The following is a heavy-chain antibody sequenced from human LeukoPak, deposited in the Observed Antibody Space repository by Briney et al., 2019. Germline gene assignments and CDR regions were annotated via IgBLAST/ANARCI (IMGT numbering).Heavy chain of an antibody. D-gene: IGHD6-19*01. V-gene: IGHV3-64*01. CDR1: GFTFSTYA. CDR3: ARHGSGWYATQIDY. CDR2: ISSNGDNT. Sequence: GGSLRLSCAASGFTFSTYAMHWVRQAPGKRLECISSISSNGDNTYYAKSVKGRFTISRDNSKNTLYLQMGSLRAEDMAVYYCARHGSGWYATQIDYWGQGTLVTVSS. J-gene: IGHJ4*02.